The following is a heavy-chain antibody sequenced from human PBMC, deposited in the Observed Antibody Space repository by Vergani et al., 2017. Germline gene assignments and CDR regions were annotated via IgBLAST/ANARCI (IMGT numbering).Heavy chain of an antibody. V-gene: IGHV4-61*02. CDR1: GASMSSVRYY. J-gene: IGHJ5*01. D-gene: IGHD1-26*01. Sequence: QVQLQESGPGLVKPSQTLSLTCTVSGASMSSVRYYWTWIRQSAGKGLEWIGDILGSGTANYNPSFQGRVSMSVATSKNQFSLTVSSVNATDTAVYYCARGSRSVGYSGPDSWGQGTRVTVSS. CDR3: ARGSRSVGYSGPDS. CDR2: ILGSGTA.